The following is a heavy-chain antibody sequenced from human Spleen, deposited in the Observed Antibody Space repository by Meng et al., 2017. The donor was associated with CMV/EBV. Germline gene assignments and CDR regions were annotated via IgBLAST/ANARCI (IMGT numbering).Heavy chain of an antibody. Sequence: SETLSLTCAVYGGSFSGYYWSWIRQPPGKGFEWIGYMAYSGSTNYNPSLKSRVTISVDTSQNQVSLRLSSVTAADTAVYYCVRGRGHSLFYGLDVWGQGTTVTVSS. CDR3: VRGRGHSLFYGLDV. CDR2: MAYSGST. J-gene: IGHJ6*02. D-gene: IGHD4-23*01. V-gene: IGHV4-59*01. CDR1: GGSFSGYY.